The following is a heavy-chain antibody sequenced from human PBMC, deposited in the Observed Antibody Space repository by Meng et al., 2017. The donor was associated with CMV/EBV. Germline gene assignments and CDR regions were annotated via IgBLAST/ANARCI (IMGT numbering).Heavy chain of an antibody. D-gene: IGHD4-17*01. V-gene: IGHV1-46*01. J-gene: IGHJ4*02. CDR3: AEGDYGDAQV. CDR2: INPSGGST. Sequence: SGVEGKKPGASWKGSCKASGYTLTSYYMHWVRQAPGQGLEWMGIINPSGGSTSYAQKFQGRVTMTRDTSTSTVYMELSSLRSEDTAVYYCAEGDYGDAQVWGQGTLVTVSS. CDR1: GYTLTSYY.